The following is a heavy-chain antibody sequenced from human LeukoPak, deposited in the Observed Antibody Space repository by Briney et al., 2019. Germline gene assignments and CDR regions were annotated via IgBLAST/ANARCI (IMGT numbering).Heavy chain of an antibody. J-gene: IGHJ4*02. Sequence: ARSLRLSCAASGFTLSSYEMHWVRQAPGKGLGWVAVTRYVVSKEYYADSVKGRSTISRDTSKNTLDLQMNSLLPEDPAVYFRARETAEMARGSVYFDYWGQGTLVTVSS. CDR1: GFTLSSYE. D-gene: IGHD5-24*01. CDR3: ARETAEMARGSVYFDY. V-gene: IGHV3-33*01. CDR2: TRYVVSKE.